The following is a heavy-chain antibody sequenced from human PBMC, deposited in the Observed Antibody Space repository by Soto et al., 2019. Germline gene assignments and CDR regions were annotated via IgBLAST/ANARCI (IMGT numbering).Heavy chain of an antibody. J-gene: IGHJ4*02. CDR3: AREDRDIVVVPAAILPDY. D-gene: IGHD2-2*02. Sequence: QVQLVESGGGVVQPGRSLRLSCAASGFTFSSYAMHWVRQAPGKGLEWVAVISYDGSNKYYADSVKGRFTISRDNSKNPLYLQMNSLRAEDTAVYYCAREDRDIVVVPAAILPDYWGQGTLVTVSS. CDR1: GFTFSSYA. V-gene: IGHV3-30-3*01. CDR2: ISYDGSNK.